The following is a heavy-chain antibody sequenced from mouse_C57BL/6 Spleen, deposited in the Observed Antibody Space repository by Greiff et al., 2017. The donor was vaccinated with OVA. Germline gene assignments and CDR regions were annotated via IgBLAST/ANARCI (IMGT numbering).Heavy chain of an antibody. Sequence: LQESGAELVKPGASVKISCKASGYAFSSYWMNWVKQRPGKGLEWIGQIYPGDGDTNYNGKFKGKATLTADKSSSTAYMQLSSLTSEDSAVYFCARAGSSYGKFAYWGQGTLVTVSA. V-gene: IGHV1-80*01. D-gene: IGHD1-1*01. CDR2: IYPGDGDT. J-gene: IGHJ3*01. CDR3: ARAGSSYGKFAY. CDR1: GYAFSSYW.